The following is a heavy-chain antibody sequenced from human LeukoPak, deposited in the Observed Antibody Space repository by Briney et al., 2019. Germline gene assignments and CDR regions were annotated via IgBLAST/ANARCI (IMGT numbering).Heavy chain of an antibody. CDR1: GFTFTSSA. CDR3: AAGRGSGYGLFDT. V-gene: IGHV1-58*02. CDR2: IVVGSGNT. J-gene: IGHJ3*02. Sequence: GASVKVSCKASGFTFTSSAMQWVRQARGQRLEWIGWIVVGSGNTNYAQKFQERVTITRDMSTSTAYMELSSLRSEDTAVYYCAAGRGSGYGLFDTWGQGTMVTVSS. D-gene: IGHD3-22*01.